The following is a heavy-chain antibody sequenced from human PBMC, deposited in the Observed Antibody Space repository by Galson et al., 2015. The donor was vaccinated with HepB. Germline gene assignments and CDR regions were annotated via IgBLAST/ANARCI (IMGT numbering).Heavy chain of an antibody. D-gene: IGHD4-11*01. J-gene: IGHJ4*02. Sequence: SVKVSCKAFGGTFSSYGISWVRQAPGQGLEWMGRIIHIFRTPHYAQRFQGRITVTADDSTSTAYMELNSLESDDAAVYYCASEIRTTRMAPDGFDSWGQGTLVIVSS. CDR2: IIHIFRTP. CDR1: GGTFSSYG. V-gene: IGHV1-69*13. CDR3: ASEIRTTRMAPDGFDS.